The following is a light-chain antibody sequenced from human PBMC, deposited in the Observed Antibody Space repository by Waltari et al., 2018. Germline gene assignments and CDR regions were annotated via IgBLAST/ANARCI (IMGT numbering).Light chain of an antibody. CDR2: EGS. Sequence: QSALTQPASVSGFPGQSITISCSGTGSDVGSYSLVSWYQKQPGKAPKLIVYEGSERTAGVSSRCSGAESGDTASLTISGLQPEDEADYYCCSYAGSNSWVFGGGTKLTVL. V-gene: IGLV2-23*01. J-gene: IGLJ3*02. CDR1: GSDVGSYSL. CDR3: CSYAGSNSWV.